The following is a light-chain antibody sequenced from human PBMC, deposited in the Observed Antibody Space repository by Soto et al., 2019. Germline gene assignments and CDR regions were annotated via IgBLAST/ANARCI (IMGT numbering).Light chain of an antibody. J-gene: IGKJ1*01. CDR2: GAS. Sequence: EIVLTQSPGSLSLSPGERATLSCRASQSVNNNYLAWYQQKPGQAPRLLIYGASSRATGIPDMFSGSGSGTDFTLTIRRLEPEDFAVYFCQQYGGSPRTFGQGTKVEIK. V-gene: IGKV3-20*01. CDR3: QQYGGSPRT. CDR1: QSVNNNY.